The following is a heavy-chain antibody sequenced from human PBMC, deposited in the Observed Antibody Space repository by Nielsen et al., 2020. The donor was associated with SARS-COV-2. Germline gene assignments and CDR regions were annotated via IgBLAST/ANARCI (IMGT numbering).Heavy chain of an antibody. CDR3: AGGADFWSGTQRYYMDV. J-gene: IGHJ6*03. CDR2: INPSGSGT. V-gene: IGHV3-74*01. CDR1: GFTFSSTW. Sequence: GESLKISCSASGFTFSSTWMDWVRQAPGQGLVWVSRINPSGSGTAYADSVKGRFAVSRDNAGNTVVLQIHSLRVEDTAVYYCAGGADFWSGTQRYYMDVWGKGTTVTVFS. D-gene: IGHD3-3*01.